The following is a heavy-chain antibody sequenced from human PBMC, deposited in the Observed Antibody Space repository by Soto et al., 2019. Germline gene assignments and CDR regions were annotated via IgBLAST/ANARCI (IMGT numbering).Heavy chain of an antibody. CDR2: INAANGNT. V-gene: IGHV1-3*01. D-gene: IGHD3-3*01. CDR1: GYTFTSYV. CDR3: ARSEITIFGVVILSFDY. Sequence: ASVKVSCKASGYTFTSYVLHWVRQAPGQRLGWMGWINAANGNTKYSQKFQGRVTITRDTSASTAYIELSSLRFEDTAVYYCARSEITIFGVVILSFDYWGQGTLVTVSS. J-gene: IGHJ4*02.